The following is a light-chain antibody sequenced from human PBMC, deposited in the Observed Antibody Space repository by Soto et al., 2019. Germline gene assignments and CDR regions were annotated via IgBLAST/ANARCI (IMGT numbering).Light chain of an antibody. CDR2: YAS. CDR1: ESVHRN. V-gene: IGKV3-15*01. CDR3: QHYSNWPPT. J-gene: IGKJ3*01. Sequence: EMVMTQSPATLSVSPGERVTLSCRASESVHRNLAWYQQKPGQGPSLLIYYASTRATGVPDRFTGSGSGTEFTLTIRRLESWDFGVYHCQHYSNWPPTFGPGTKVEIK.